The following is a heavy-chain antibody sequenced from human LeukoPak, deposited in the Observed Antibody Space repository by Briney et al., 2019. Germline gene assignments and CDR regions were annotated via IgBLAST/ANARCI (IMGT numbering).Heavy chain of an antibody. V-gene: IGHV1-24*01. CDR2: FDPADGET. CDR1: GYTLTDLP. Sequence: ASMKVSCKVSGYTLTDLPMHWARQAPGRGLEWMGSFDPADGETVYAQKFQGRVTMIADTSTDTVYMELSSLRSEDTAVYYCARNREVDDSNGAFDIWGRGTMVTVSS. D-gene: IGHD3-22*01. J-gene: IGHJ3*02. CDR3: ARNREVDDSNGAFDI.